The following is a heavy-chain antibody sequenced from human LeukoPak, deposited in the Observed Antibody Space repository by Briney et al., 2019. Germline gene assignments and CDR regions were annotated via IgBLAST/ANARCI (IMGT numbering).Heavy chain of an antibody. J-gene: IGHJ4*02. Sequence: GESLKISCKGSGYSFTSCWIGWVRQMPGKGLEWMGIIYPDDSDTRYSPSIQGQVTISADKSISTAYLQWSSLKASDTAMYYCARERSSQGYFDFWGQGTLVTVSS. CDR2: IYPDDSDT. V-gene: IGHV5-51*01. D-gene: IGHD6-6*01. CDR1: GYSFTSCW. CDR3: ARERSSQGYFDF.